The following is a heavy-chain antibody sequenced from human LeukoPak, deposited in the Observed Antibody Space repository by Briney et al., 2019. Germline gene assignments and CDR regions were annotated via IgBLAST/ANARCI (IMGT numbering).Heavy chain of an antibody. J-gene: IGHJ4*02. Sequence: GGSVRLSCAASGFTVSSNYMSWVRQAPGKGLEWVSVISSGGSTYYADSVKGRFTISRDNSKNTLYLHMNSLRAEDTAVYYCARDWGRGGPPDYWGQGTLVPVSS. CDR1: GFTVSSNY. CDR3: ARDWGRGGPPDY. D-gene: IGHD3-16*01. V-gene: IGHV3-53*01. CDR2: ISSGGST.